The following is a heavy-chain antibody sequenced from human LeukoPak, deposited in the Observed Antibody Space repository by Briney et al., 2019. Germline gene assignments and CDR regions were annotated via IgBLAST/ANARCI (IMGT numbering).Heavy chain of an antibody. CDR3: ARIDYASGSHDY. Sequence: ASVKVSCKASGYTFSDSYLHWVRLAPGQGLEWMGWINPHTGGADFAQKFQGRVTMTRDTSISTAYMELNRLTSDDTAVYFCARIDYASGSHDYWGQGTLVTVSS. J-gene: IGHJ4*02. D-gene: IGHD3-10*01. V-gene: IGHV1-2*02. CDR1: GYTFSDSY. CDR2: INPHTGGA.